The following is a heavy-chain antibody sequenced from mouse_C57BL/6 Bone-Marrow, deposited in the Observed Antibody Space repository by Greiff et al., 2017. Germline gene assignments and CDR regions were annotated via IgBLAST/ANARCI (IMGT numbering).Heavy chain of an antibody. CDR2: SRNKANDYTT. CDR3: ARDEEDPPFSY. Sequence: EVQLVESGGGLVQSGRSLRLSCATSGFTFSDFYMEWVRQAPGKGLEWIAASRNKANDYTTAYSASVEGRFIVSRDTSQSILYLQMNALRAEDTAINYCARDEEDPPFSYWGQGTLVTVSA. CDR1: GFTFSDFY. V-gene: IGHV7-1*01. J-gene: IGHJ3*01.